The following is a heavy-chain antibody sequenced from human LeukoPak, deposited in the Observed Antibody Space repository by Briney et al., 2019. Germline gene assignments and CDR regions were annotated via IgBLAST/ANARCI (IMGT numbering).Heavy chain of an antibody. Sequence: GESLKISRKGSGYTFTSYWIAWVRQLPGRGLEWMGIIYPGDSDTRYSPSFQGQVTISADKSISTAYLQWSSLKTSDTAMYYCARVLTGGSRFSDYWGQGTLVTVSS. CDR2: IYPGDSDT. CDR3: ARVLTGGSRFSDY. CDR1: GYTFTSYW. V-gene: IGHV5-51*01. D-gene: IGHD3-16*01. J-gene: IGHJ4*02.